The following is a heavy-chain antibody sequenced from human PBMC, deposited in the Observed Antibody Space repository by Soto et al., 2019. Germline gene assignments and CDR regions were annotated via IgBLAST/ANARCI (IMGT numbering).Heavy chain of an antibody. J-gene: IGHJ4*02. Sequence: QVQLVESGGGVVQPGRSLRLSCAASGFTFSTYGMHWVRQAPGKGLEWVAVIWYAGSNKYYADSVKGRFTISRDNSKKTLYLRMHSLRAEDTAVSYGARGPVHFDSWGQGTLVTVSS. D-gene: IGHD4-17*01. V-gene: IGHV3-33*01. CDR3: ARGPVHFDS. CDR2: IWYAGSNK. CDR1: GFTFSTYG.